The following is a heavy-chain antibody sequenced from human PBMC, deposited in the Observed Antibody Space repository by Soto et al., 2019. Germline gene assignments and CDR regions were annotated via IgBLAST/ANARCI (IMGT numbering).Heavy chain of an antibody. D-gene: IGHD3-22*01. V-gene: IGHV4-34*01. CDR2: VNDHGTT. CDR3: ARGGRHGSMIVMIVTSSSFHLDS. CDR1: GGSFSGYF. J-gene: IGHJ4*02. Sequence: QVQLQQWGAGLLKSSETLSLTCAVYGGSFSGYFWSWIRQSPGKGLEWIGEVNDHGTTHYNPSLKGPVPLSVDTSKNQFSLRLKAGAAADTAGFYCARGGRHGSMIVMIVTSSSFHLDSWGQGTLVTVSS.